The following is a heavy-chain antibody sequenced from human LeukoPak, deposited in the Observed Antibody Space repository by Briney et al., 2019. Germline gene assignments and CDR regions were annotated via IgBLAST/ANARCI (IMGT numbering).Heavy chain of an antibody. CDR2: IIPIFGTP. CDR1: GYTFSSHA. Sequence: GASVKVSCKASGYTFSSHAISWVRQAPGQGLEWMGGIIPIFGTPNYAQKFQGRVTITADKSTTTAYMELSSLRSEDTAVYYCARDRVGASPGRDSFDIWAPGTMVTVSS. CDR3: ARDRVGASPGRDSFDI. J-gene: IGHJ3*02. V-gene: IGHV1-69*06. D-gene: IGHD1-26*01.